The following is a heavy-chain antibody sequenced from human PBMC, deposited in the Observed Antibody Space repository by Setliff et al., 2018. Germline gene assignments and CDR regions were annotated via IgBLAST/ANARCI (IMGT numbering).Heavy chain of an antibody. Sequence: SETLSLTCTVSGDSFTSSRYYWGWIRQAPGSGLEWIGSISYSGAPYYNASVESRVTISIDTSRNQFSLELRSVTVADTATYYCVRPGGTTVVARHFDYWGSGILVTVSS. J-gene: IGHJ4*01. CDR1: GDSFTSSRYY. CDR3: VRPGGTTVVARHFDY. CDR2: ISYSGAP. V-gene: IGHV4-39*01. D-gene: IGHD2-15*01.